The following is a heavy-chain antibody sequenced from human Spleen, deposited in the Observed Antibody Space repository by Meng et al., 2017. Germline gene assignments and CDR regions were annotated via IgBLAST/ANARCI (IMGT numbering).Heavy chain of an antibody. V-gene: IGHV4-34*01. D-gene: IGHD4-11*01. J-gene: IGHJ4*02. CDR2: INHSGST. CDR3: ARGPTTMAHDFDY. Sequence: QAQLQQWGGGLLKPSETLPLTCVVSGGSFSDYYWSWIRQPPGKGLEWIGEINHSGSTNYNPSLESRATISVDTSQNNLSLKLSSVTAADSAVYYCARGPTTMAHDFDYWGQGTLVTVSS. CDR1: GGSFSDYY.